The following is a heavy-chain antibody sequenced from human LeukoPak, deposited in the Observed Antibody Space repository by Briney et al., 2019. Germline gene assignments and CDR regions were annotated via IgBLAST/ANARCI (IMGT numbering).Heavy chain of an antibody. Sequence: GGSLRLSCAASGFTFSSYAMHWVRQAPGKGLEWVAVISYDGSNKYYADSVKGRFTISRDNSKNTLYLQMNSLRAEDTAVYYCAREGRVGTDAFDIWGQGTMVTVSS. CDR3: AREGRVGTDAFDI. J-gene: IGHJ3*02. V-gene: IGHV3-30*04. D-gene: IGHD4-23*01. CDR2: ISYDGSNK. CDR1: GFTFSSYA.